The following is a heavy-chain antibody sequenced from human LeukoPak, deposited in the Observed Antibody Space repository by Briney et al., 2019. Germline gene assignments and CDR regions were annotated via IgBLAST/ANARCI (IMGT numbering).Heavy chain of an antibody. V-gene: IGHV3-74*01. Sequence: PGGSLRLSWAASGXTFSSYWVHWVRQAPGKGLVWVSRINSDGSSTSYADSVKGRFTISRDNAKNTLYLQMNSLRAEDTAVYYCARDILLWFGEYYGMDVWGQGTSVTVSS. J-gene: IGHJ6*02. CDR1: GXTFSSYW. CDR3: ARDILLWFGEYYGMDV. D-gene: IGHD3-10*01. CDR2: INSDGSST.